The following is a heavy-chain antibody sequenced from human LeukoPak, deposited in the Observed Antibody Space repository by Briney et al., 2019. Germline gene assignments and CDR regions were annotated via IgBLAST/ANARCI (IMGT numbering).Heavy chain of an antibody. Sequence: GGSLRLSCAASGFTFSRHGMHWVRQAPGKGLEWVADISSSGSTIYYADSVKGRFTISRDNSKNTLYLQMNSLRAEDTAVYYCAKVGEIIVVVPAALDYWGQGTLVTVSS. CDR1: GFTFSRHG. V-gene: IGHV3-48*01. CDR2: ISSSGSTI. J-gene: IGHJ4*02. CDR3: AKVGEIIVVVPAALDY. D-gene: IGHD2-2*01.